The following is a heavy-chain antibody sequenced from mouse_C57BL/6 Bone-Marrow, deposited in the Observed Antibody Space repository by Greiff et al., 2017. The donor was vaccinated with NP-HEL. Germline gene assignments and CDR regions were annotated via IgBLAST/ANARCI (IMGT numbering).Heavy chain of an antibody. CDR1: GYTFTSYW. D-gene: IGHD2-5*01. J-gene: IGHJ4*01. V-gene: IGHV1-55*01. CDR2: IYPGSGST. CDR3: ASVDVYSNYARYYAMDY. Sequence: VQLQQSGAELVKPGASVKMSCKASGYTFTSYWITWVKQRPGQGLEWIGDIYPGSGSTNYNEKFKSKATLTVDTSSSTAYMQLSSLTSEDSAVYYCASVDVYSNYARYYAMDYWGQGTSVTVSS.